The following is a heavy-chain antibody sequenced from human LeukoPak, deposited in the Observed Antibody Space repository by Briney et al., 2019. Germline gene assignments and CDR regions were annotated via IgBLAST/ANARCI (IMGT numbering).Heavy chain of an antibody. J-gene: IGHJ4*02. CDR3: VRPRGGHSPFDY. Sequence: ASVKVPCKASGYTFSGYYMHWVRQAPGQGLEWMGWINPNSGDTNYAQKFQDRVTMTRDTSITTAYMELSRLRSDDTAVYYCVRPRGGHSPFDYWGQGSQVTVSS. CDR1: GYTFSGYY. CDR2: INPNSGDT. V-gene: IGHV1-2*02. D-gene: IGHD3-16*01.